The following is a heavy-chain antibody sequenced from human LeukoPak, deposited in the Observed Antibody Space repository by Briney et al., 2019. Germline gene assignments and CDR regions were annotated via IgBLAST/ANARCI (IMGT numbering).Heavy chain of an antibody. D-gene: IGHD4-17*01. CDR1: GFTFSSYS. Sequence: GGSLRLSCAASGFTFSSYSMTWVRQAPGKGLEWVSAISPSGGSTYYADSVKGRFTISRDNSKNTFYLQMSSLRAEDTATYYCTKGETTENHWGQGIVVTVSS. V-gene: IGHV3-23*01. J-gene: IGHJ4*02. CDR3: TKGETTENH. CDR2: ISPSGGST.